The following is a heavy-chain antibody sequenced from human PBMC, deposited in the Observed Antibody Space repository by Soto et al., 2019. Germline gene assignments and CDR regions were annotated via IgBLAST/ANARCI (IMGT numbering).Heavy chain of an antibody. CDR1: GCSISIGGYY. J-gene: IGHJ4*02. D-gene: IGHD3-22*01. Sequence: PSETLALTCTVSGCSISIGGYYWSWILQHPGKGLEWIGYIYYSGSTYYNPSLKSRVTISVDTSKNQFSLKLSSVTAADTAVYYCAREDYYDSSGLYCWGQGTLVTVSS. V-gene: IGHV4-31*03. CDR2: IYYSGST. CDR3: AREDYYDSSGLYC.